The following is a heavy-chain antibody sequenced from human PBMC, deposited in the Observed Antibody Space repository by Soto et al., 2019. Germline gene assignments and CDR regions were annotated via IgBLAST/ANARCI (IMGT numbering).Heavy chain of an antibody. CDR2: VNYSGST. D-gene: IGHD2-2*02. CDR1: GGSISSYY. Sequence: KTSVTLSLTCTVSGGSISSYYWSWIRQPPGKGLEWIGEVNYSGSTNYNPSLKSRVTISVDASKNQFSLRLISVTAADTAVYYCVIVPPAISHYYGMDVWGQGTTVTVSS. J-gene: IGHJ6*02. CDR3: VIVPPAISHYYGMDV. V-gene: IGHV4-59*12.